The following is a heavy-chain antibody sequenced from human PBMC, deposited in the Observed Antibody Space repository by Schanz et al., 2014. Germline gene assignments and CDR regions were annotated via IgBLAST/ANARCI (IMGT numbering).Heavy chain of an antibody. V-gene: IGHV3-66*01. CDR1: GFSFSTYA. CDR2: IYSGGDT. D-gene: IGHD6-19*01. J-gene: IGHJ3*02. CDR3: AKCIGWYGRCAFDI. Sequence: EVQLVESGGDLVQPGGSLRLSCVASGFSFSTYAVSWVRQAPGKRLEWVSLIYSGGDTNYAGSVKGRFTISRDGSKNTLYLQMNSLIAEDTAVYYCAKCIGWYGRCAFDIWGQGTMVTVSS.